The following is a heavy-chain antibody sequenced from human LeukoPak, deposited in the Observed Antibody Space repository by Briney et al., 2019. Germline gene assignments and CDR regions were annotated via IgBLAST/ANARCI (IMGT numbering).Heavy chain of an antibody. Sequence: GSSVKVSCKASGGTFSSYAISWVRQAPGQGLEWMGRIIPIFGTANYAQKFQGRVTITTDESTSTAYMELSSLRSEDTAVYYCARDLIDHHYYGSGSYNALVYYFDYWGQGTLVTVSS. CDR3: ARDLIDHHYYGSGSYNALVYYFDY. CDR1: GGTFSSYA. D-gene: IGHD3-10*01. J-gene: IGHJ4*02. CDR2: IIPIFGTA. V-gene: IGHV1-69*05.